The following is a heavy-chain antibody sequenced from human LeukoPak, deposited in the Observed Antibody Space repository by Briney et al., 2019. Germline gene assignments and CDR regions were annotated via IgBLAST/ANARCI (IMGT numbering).Heavy chain of an antibody. D-gene: IGHD3-22*01. CDR2: XSISSSTI. CDR3: ARNFYETTGFYYDAFDI. CDR1: XFXXSSXX. V-gene: IGHV3-48*04. J-gene: IGHJ3*02. Sequence: XLXCAAXXFXXSSXXMNWVXQXXXXXXXXXXXXSISSSTIYYADSVKGRFTISRDNAKNSLYLQMNSLRVEDTAVYYCARNFYETTGFYYDAFDIWGQGTAVTVSS.